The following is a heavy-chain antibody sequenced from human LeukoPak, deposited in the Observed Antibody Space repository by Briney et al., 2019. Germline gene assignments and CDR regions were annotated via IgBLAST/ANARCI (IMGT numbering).Heavy chain of an antibody. CDR1: GYSISSSTW. CDR2: IYYSGST. CDR3: ARDQADGCPDY. Sequence: TSETLSLTCTVSGYSISSSTWWGWIRQPPGKGLEWIGYIYYSGSTYYNPSLKSRVTMSVDTSKNQFSLKLSSVTAADTAVYYCARDQADGCPDYWGQGTLVTVSS. D-gene: IGHD5-24*01. V-gene: IGHV4-28*03. J-gene: IGHJ4*02.